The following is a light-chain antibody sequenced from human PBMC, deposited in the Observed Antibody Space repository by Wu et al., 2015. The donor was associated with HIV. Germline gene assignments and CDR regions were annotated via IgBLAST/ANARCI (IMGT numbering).Light chain of an antibody. CDR1: QSVSSNY. J-gene: IGKJ4*01. CDR2: GAS. CDR3: QQYGSSPGT. Sequence: EIVLTQSPGTLSLSPGERATLSCRASQSVSSNYLAWYQQKLGQAPRLLIYGASRRATGIPDRFSGSGSGTDFTLTISRLEPEDFTVYYCQQYGSSPGTFGGGTKVEIK. V-gene: IGKV3-20*01.